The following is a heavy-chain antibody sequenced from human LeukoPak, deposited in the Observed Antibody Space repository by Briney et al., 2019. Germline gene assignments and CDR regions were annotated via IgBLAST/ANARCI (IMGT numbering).Heavy chain of an antibody. J-gene: IGHJ4*02. CDR3: ARDLLKSGYGPYDY. D-gene: IGHD5-12*01. CDR1: GYTFTSYG. V-gene: IGHV1-18*01. Sequence: ASVKVSCKASGYTFTSYGISWVRQAPGQGLEWMGWISAYNGNTNYAQKLQGRVTMTTDTSTSAAYMELRSLRSDDTAVYYCARDLLKSGYGPYDYWGQGTLVTVSS. CDR2: ISAYNGNT.